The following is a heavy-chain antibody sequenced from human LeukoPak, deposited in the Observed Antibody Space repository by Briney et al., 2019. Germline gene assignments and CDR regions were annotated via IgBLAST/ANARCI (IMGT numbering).Heavy chain of an antibody. CDR3: ARARSSCGYGGAFDI. CDR2: ISRSGSNI. Sequence: GGALRLFCAASGFTLREYYMSWIRPAPGKGLVWVSYISRSGSNIYYADSVRGGFTISRDNPQHTLYLQMNSLSAQHTSVYYFARARSSCGYGGAFDIWGRGTMATVSS. V-gene: IGHV3-11*04. J-gene: IGHJ3*02. D-gene: IGHD5-18*01. CDR1: GFTLREYY.